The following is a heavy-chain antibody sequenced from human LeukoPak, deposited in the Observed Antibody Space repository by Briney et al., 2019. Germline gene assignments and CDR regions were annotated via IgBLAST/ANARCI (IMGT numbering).Heavy chain of an antibody. CDR1: GFTFRGYG. CDR3: AKDRATWYYMDV. CDR2: IGYAGNKK. D-gene: IGHD3-10*01. V-gene: IGHV3-30*02. J-gene: IGHJ6*03. Sequence: GGSLRLSCAASGFTFRGYGMHSVRQAPAKGLDWVAFIGYAGNKKYYVDSVKGRFTISRDNSRRTLYLQMNSLRGEDTAVYYCAKDRATWYYMDVWGKGTTVTVSS.